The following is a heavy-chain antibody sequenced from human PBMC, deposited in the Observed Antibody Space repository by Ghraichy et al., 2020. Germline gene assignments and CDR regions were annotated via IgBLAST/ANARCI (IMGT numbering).Heavy chain of an antibody. CDR1: GGSFSGYY. V-gene: IGHV4-34*01. CDR3: ARGARMIVVVRGLDY. D-gene: IGHD3-22*01. Sequence: SETLSLTCAVYGGSFSGYYWSWIRQPPGKGLEWIGEINHSGSTNYNPSLKSRVTISVDTSKNQFSLKLSSVTAADTAVYYCARGARMIVVVRGLDYWGQGTLVTVSS. J-gene: IGHJ4*02. CDR2: INHSGST.